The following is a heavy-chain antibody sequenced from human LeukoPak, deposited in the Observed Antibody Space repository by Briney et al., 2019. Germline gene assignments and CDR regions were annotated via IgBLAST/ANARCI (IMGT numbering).Heavy chain of an antibody. V-gene: IGHV4-59*01. Sequence: SETLSLTCTVSGASITTYYWSWIRQPAGKGLEWIGYIYYSGSTNYNPSLKSRVTISVGTSKNQFSLKLSSVTAADTAVYYCARAGLYDYVWGSYRHFDYWGQGTLVTVSS. CDR3: ARAGLYDYVWGSYRHFDY. CDR2: IYYSGST. J-gene: IGHJ4*02. D-gene: IGHD3-16*02. CDR1: GASITTYY.